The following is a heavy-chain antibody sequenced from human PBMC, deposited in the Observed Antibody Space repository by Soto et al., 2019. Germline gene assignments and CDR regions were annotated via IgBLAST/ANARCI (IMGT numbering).Heavy chain of an antibody. CDR2: ISYDGSNK. Sequence: QVQLVESGGGVVQPGRSLRLSCAASGFTFSSYAMHWVRQAPGKGLEWVAVISYDGSNKYYADSVKGRFTISRDNSKNTLYVQMNSLRAEDTAVYYCARIVGATVFDYWGQGTLVTVSS. CDR3: ARIVGATVFDY. J-gene: IGHJ4*02. D-gene: IGHD1-26*01. V-gene: IGHV3-30-3*01. CDR1: GFTFSSYA.